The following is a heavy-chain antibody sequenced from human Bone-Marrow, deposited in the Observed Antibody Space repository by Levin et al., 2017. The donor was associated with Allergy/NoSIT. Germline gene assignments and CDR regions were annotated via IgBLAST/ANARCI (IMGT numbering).Heavy chain of an antibody. CDR3: ARGPNYDTLTGYYNEFDN. CDR2: IYYTGSS. V-gene: IGHV4-59*01. CDR1: GGSIRSYY. J-gene: IGHJ4*02. D-gene: IGHD3-9*01. Sequence: SQTLSLTCTVSGGSIRSYYWSWIRLPPGKGLEWIGYIYYTGSSNYSPSLMSRVTISLDTSKNQFSLKLTSVTAADTAVYYCARGPNYDTLTGYYNEFDNWGQGTLVTVSS.